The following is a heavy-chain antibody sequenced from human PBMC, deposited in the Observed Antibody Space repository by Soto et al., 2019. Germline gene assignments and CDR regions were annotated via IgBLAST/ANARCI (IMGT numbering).Heavy chain of an antibody. Sequence: PGGSLRLSCAASGFTFSSYAMSRVRQAPGKGLEWVSAISGSGGSTYYADSVKGRFTISRDNSKNTLYLQMNSLRAEDTAVYYCAKEVVVVPGYYYGMDVWGQGTTVTVSS. V-gene: IGHV3-23*01. J-gene: IGHJ6*02. D-gene: IGHD2-2*01. CDR2: ISGSGGST. CDR3: AKEVVVVPGYYYGMDV. CDR1: GFTFSSYA.